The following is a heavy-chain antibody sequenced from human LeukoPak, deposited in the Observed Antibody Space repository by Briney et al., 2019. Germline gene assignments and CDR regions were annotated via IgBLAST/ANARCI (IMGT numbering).Heavy chain of an antibody. J-gene: IGHJ5*02. Sequence: ASQTLSLTCTVSNGSISSDTYFWSWIRQPAGKGLEWIGRMSSSGISTHSPSLKSRVTISIDTSRNQFSMNLNSVTAADTAVYYCAKGAGPPWFDPWGQGTLVTVSS. D-gene: IGHD6-19*01. CDR1: NGSISSDTYF. CDR2: MSSSGIS. CDR3: AKGAGPPWFDP. V-gene: IGHV4-61*02.